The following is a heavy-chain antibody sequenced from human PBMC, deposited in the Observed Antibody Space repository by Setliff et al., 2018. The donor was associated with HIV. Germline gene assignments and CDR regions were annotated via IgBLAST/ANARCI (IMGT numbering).Heavy chain of an antibody. J-gene: IGHJ6*03. D-gene: IGHD3-3*01. Sequence: GESLKISCKGSGYSFTSYWIGWVRQMPGKGLEWMGIIYPGDSDTRYSPSFQSQVTISADKSISTAYLQWSTLKASDTAMYYCVRLYDFWSGNSRNYYMDVWGRGTTVTVSS. V-gene: IGHV5-51*01. CDR2: IYPGDSDT. CDR1: GYSFTSYW. CDR3: VRLYDFWSGNSRNYYMDV.